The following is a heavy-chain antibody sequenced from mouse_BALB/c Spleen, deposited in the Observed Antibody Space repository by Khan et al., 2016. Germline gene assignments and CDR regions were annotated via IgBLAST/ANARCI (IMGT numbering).Heavy chain of an antibody. CDR1: GYTFTSYW. V-gene: IGHV1-7*01. J-gene: IGHJ3*01. Sequence: QVQLQQSGAELAKPGASVKMSCKASGYTFTSYWMHWVKQRPGQGLEWIGYINPSTGYTEYNQKFKDKATLTADKSSSTAYMQLSSLPSEDSAVYYCASDDGYCAYWGQGTLVTVSA. CDR2: INPSTGYT. D-gene: IGHD2-3*01. CDR3: ASDDGYCAY.